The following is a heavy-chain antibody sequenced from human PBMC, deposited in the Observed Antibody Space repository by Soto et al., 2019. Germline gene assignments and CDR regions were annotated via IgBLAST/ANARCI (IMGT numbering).Heavy chain of an antibody. CDR2: INQSGST. CDR3: ARSRVYYFDTSGSHQVAIGY. J-gene: IGHJ4*02. Sequence: PSETLSLTCAVSGGSFSGHYCSWVRQPPGKGLEWIGEINQSGSTNYNPSLKSRVIISLDTSNNQFSLRLSSVTAADTAVYYCARSRVYYFDTSGSHQVAIGYWGQGRLVTVSA. D-gene: IGHD3-22*01. V-gene: IGHV4-34*01. CDR1: GGSFSGHY.